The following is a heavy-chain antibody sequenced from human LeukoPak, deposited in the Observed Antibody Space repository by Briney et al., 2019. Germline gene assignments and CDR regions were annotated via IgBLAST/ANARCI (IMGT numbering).Heavy chain of an antibody. V-gene: IGHV3-21*01. D-gene: IGHD3-22*01. CDR3: AKDLPRQGYYYDSSGYYSLDY. CDR2: ISSSSSYI. CDR1: GFTFSSYS. Sequence: PGGSLRLSCAASGFTFSSYSMNWVRQAPGKGLEWVSSISSSSSYIYYADSVKGRFTISRDDSKNTLYLQMNSLRAEDTAVYYCAKDLPRQGYYYDSSGYYSLDYWGQGTLVTVSS. J-gene: IGHJ4*02.